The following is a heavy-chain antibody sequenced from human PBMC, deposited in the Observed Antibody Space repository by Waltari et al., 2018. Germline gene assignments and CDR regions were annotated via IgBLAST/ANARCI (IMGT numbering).Heavy chain of an antibody. V-gene: IGHV1-69*04. CDR3: ARSGGENFDY. D-gene: IGHD1-1*01. CDR2: IIPILVIA. CDR1: GGTFSSYA. J-gene: IGHJ4*02. Sequence: QVQLVQSGAEVKKPGSSVKVSCKASGGTFSSYAISWGRQAPGQGLEWMGRIIPILVIANYAQKFQGRVTITADESTSTAYMELSSLRSEDTAVYYCARSGGENFDYWGQGTLVTVSS.